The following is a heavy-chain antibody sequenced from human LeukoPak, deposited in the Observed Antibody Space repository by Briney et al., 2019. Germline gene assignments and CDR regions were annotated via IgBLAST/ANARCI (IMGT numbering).Heavy chain of an antibody. CDR1: GYTFTSYG. CDR2: ISAYNGNT. CDR3: ARVGVTMVRGVMNWFDP. Sequence: ASVKVSCKASGYTFTSYGISWVRQAPGQGLEWMGWISAYNGNTNYAQKLQGRVTMTTDTSTSTAYMELRSLRSDDTAVYYCARVGVTMVRGVMNWFDPWGQGTLVTVSS. V-gene: IGHV1-18*01. J-gene: IGHJ5*02. D-gene: IGHD3-10*01.